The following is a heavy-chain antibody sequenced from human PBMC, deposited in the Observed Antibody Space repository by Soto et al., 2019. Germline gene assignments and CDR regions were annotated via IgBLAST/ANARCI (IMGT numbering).Heavy chain of an antibody. J-gene: IGHJ4*02. CDR2: IYSGGST. V-gene: IGHV3-53*01. CDR3: ARDRCSGGSCFLFDY. CDR1: GFTVSSNY. D-gene: IGHD2-15*01. Sequence: GGSLRLSCTASGFTVSSNYMSWVRQAPGKGLEWVSVIYSGGSTYYADSVKGRFTISRDNSKNTLYLQMNSLRAEDTAVYYCARDRCSGGSCFLFDYWGQGTLVTVSS.